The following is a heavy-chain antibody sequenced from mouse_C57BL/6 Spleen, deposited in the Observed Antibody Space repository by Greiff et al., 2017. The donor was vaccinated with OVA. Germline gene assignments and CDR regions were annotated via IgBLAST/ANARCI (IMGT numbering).Heavy chain of an antibody. CDR2: IHPSDSDT. J-gene: IGHJ4*01. V-gene: IGHV1-74*01. Sequence: VQLQQPGAELVKPGASVKVSCKASGYTFTSYWMHWVKQRPGQGLEWIGRIHPSDSDTNYNQKFKGKATLTVDKSSSTAYIQLISLTSEDSAVYYCAIPPYYYGGGYAMDYWGQGTSVTVSS. CDR1: GYTFTSYW. D-gene: IGHD1-1*02. CDR3: AIPPYYYGGGYAMDY.